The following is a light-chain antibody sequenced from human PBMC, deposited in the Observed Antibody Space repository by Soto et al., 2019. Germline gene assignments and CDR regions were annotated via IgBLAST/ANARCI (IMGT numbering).Light chain of an antibody. CDR1: SSDVGHYNY. Sequence: SALTQPASVSGSPGQSITISCTGTSSDVGHYNYVSWYQHHPGKTPKLMIYEVSNRPSGVSNRFSGSKSGNMASLTISGLQAEDEADYYCCSYTSSNTFVFGSGTKVT. J-gene: IGLJ1*01. V-gene: IGLV2-14*01. CDR3: CSYTSSNTFV. CDR2: EVS.